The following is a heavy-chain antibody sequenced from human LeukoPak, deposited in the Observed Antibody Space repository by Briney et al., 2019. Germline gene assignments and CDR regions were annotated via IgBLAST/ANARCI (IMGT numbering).Heavy chain of an antibody. Sequence: GESLKISCKASEYSFTSYWIGWVRQMPGKGLEWVGNIQPGNPEIRYSPSFQGQVTLSADKSISTAYLQWSSLKASDTAMYYCARRHYYYDRSGFYYYFDTWGQGTLVTVSS. CDR2: IQPGNPEI. V-gene: IGHV5-51*01. CDR3: ARRHYYYDRSGFYYYFDT. D-gene: IGHD3-22*01. CDR1: EYSFTSYW. J-gene: IGHJ4*02.